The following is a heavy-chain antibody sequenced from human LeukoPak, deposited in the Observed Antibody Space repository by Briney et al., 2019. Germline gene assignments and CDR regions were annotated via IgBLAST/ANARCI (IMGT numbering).Heavy chain of an antibody. CDR1: GFTFSGYP. J-gene: IGHJ4*02. CDR2: ISDDGGRK. Sequence: GGSLRLSCAASGFTFSGYPMHWVRQAPGKGLDWVAIISDDGGRKFYADSVKGRFTISRDNSKNTLYLQMNSLRAEDTAVYYCARDRRQIAPYDFWSGYYQTYFDYWGQGTLVTVSS. V-gene: IGHV3-30*04. CDR3: ARDRRQIAPYDFWSGYYQTYFDY. D-gene: IGHD3-3*01.